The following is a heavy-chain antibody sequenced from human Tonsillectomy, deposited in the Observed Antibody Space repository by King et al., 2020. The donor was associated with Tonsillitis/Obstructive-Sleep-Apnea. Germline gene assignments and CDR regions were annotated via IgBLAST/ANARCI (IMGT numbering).Heavy chain of an antibody. CDR3: ARDGIGITIFGVVEKNNWFDP. J-gene: IGHJ5*02. D-gene: IGHD3-3*01. CDR1: GFTFSSYS. CDR2: ISSSSSYI. Sequence: VQLVESGGGLVKPGGSLRLSCAASGFTFSSYSMNWVRQAPGKGLEWVSSISSSSSYIYYADSVKGRFTISRDNAKNSLYLQMNSLRAEDTAVYYCARDGIGITIFGVVEKNNWFDPWGQGTLVTVSS. V-gene: IGHV3-21*01.